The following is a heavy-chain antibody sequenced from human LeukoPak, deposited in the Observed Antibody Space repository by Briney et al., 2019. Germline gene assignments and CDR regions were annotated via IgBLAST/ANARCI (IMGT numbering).Heavy chain of an antibody. V-gene: IGHV3-53*01. J-gene: IGHJ4*02. CDR1: GFTVSSNY. CDR2: IYSGGST. Sequence: PGGSLRLSCAASGFTVSSNYMSWVRQAPGKGLEWVSVIYSGGSTYYADSVKGRFTISRDNSKNTLYLQMNSLRAEDTAVYYCARSGYSGGWYVGYFDYWGQGTLVTVSP. CDR3: ARSGYSGGWYVGYFDY. D-gene: IGHD6-19*01.